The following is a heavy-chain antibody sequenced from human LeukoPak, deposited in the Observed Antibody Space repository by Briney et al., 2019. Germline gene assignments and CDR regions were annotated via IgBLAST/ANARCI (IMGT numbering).Heavy chain of an antibody. D-gene: IGHD4-17*01. V-gene: IGHV1-2*02. J-gene: IGHJ4*02. Sequence: ASVKVFCKASGYTFTCYYMHWVRQAPGQGLEWMGWINPNSGGTNYAQKFQGRVTMTMDTSISTAYMELSRLRSDDTAVYYCARRRAHGTLYRDYGYWGQGTLVTVSS. CDR3: ARRRAHGTLYRDYGY. CDR2: INPNSGGT. CDR1: GYTFTCYY.